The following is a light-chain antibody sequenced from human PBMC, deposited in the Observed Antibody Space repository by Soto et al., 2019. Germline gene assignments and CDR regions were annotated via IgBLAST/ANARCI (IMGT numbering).Light chain of an antibody. J-gene: IGKJ5*01. CDR2: DTS. Sequence: EIVLTQSPGTLSLSPGERATLSCRASQSVSSSYVAWYQHKPGLAPRLLIHDTSSRAIGIPDRLSGSKSGTNSTLTIRRMEPEDVGMYYCQQYGSSPITFGQGTRLEIK. CDR1: QSVSSSY. V-gene: IGKV3D-20*01. CDR3: QQYGSSPIT.